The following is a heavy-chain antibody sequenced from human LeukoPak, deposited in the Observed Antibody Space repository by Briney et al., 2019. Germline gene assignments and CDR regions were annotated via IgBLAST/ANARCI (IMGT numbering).Heavy chain of an antibody. CDR2: MNPNSGNT. J-gene: IGHJ4*02. D-gene: IGHD1-26*01. Sequence: ASVKVSCKASGYTFTSYDINWVRQATGQGLEWMGWMNPNSGNTGYAQKFQGRVTMTRNTSISTAYMELSSLTSEETDVYYCARGPAWGFDYCGQGTPVTVSP. CDR1: GYTFTSYD. CDR3: ARGPAWGFDY. V-gene: IGHV1-8*01.